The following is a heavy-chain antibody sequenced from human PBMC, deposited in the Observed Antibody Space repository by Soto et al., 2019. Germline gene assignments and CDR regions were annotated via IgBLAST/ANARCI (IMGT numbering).Heavy chain of an antibody. Sequence: SETLSLTCTVSGDSISSGNYYWGWIRQPPGKGLEWIGSIYYSGSTYYNPSLKSRVTISVDTSKNHFSLKLTSVTAADTAVYYCARPGGSGWFYFDSWGQGSQVTVSS. CDR3: ARPGGSGWFYFDS. D-gene: IGHD6-13*01. CDR2: IYYSGST. J-gene: IGHJ4*02. V-gene: IGHV4-39*02. CDR1: GDSISSGNYY.